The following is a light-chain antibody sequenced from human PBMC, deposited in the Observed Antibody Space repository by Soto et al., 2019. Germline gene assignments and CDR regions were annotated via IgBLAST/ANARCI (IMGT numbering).Light chain of an antibody. J-gene: IGKJ1*01. V-gene: IGKV3-15*01. Sequence: EIVMTQSPATLSVSPGERATLSCRASQSVSSNLAWYQQKVGQAPRVLIYDPSTRATGIPGRFSGSGSGTEFTLTISSLQSEDFAVYYSQQYNNWPETFDLGTKVEIK. CDR3: QQYNNWPET. CDR2: DPS. CDR1: QSVSSN.